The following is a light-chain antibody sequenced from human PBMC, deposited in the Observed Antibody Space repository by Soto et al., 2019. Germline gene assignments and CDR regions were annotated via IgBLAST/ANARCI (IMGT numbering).Light chain of an antibody. CDR2: WAS. CDR1: QSVLYSSNNKNY. CDR3: QQSYRLGT. Sequence: DIVMTQSPDSLAVSLGERATINCKSSQSVLYSSNNKNYLAWYQLKPGQPPKLLISWASTRESGVPDRFSGSGAGTDFTLTISSLQAEDVAVYYCQQSYRLGTFGGGTKVEIK. V-gene: IGKV4-1*01. J-gene: IGKJ4*01.